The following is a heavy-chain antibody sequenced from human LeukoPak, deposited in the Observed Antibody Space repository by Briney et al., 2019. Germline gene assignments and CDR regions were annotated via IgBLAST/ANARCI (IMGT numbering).Heavy chain of an antibody. D-gene: IGHD3-22*01. CDR2: IYYSGST. V-gene: IGHV4-39*07. J-gene: IGHJ4*02. Sequence: SETLSLTCTVSGGSISSSSYYWGWIRQPPGKGLEWIGSIYYSGSTYYNPSLKSRVTISVDTSKNQFSLKLSSVTAADTAVYYCARGNSSGYHYRDYFDYWGQGTLVTASS. CDR1: GGSISSSSYY. CDR3: ARGNSSGYHYRDYFDY.